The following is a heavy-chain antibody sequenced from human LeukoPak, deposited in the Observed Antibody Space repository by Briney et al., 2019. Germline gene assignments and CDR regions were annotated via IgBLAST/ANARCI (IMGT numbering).Heavy chain of an antibody. CDR3: ARDYSYGYFRYFDP. CDR2: IYTSGST. D-gene: IGHD5-18*01. V-gene: IGHV4-4*07. CDR1: GGSISSYY. J-gene: IGHJ2*01. Sequence: SETLSLTCTVSGGSISSYYWSWIRQPAGKGLEWIGRIYTSGSTNYNPSLKSRVTMSVDTSKNQFSLKLSSVTAADTAVYYCARDYSYGYFRYFDPWGRGTLVTVSS.